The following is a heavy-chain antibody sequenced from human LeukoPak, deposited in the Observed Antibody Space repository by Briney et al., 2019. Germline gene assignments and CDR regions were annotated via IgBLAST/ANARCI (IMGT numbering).Heavy chain of an antibody. D-gene: IGHD6-13*01. CDR2: MYGGGST. Sequence: GGSLRLSCAASGFTFSSYSMNWVRQAPGKGLEWVSSMYGGGSTSYADSVKGRFTLSGDNSKNTLYLQMNSLRAEDTAVYYCARGDSSSWTPYYFDYWGQGTLVTVSS. J-gene: IGHJ4*02. V-gene: IGHV3-66*01. CDR1: GFTFSSYS. CDR3: ARGDSSSWTPYYFDY.